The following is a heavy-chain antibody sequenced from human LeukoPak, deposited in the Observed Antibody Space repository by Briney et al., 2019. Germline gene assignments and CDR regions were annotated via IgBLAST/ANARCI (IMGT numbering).Heavy chain of an antibody. J-gene: IGHJ4*02. V-gene: IGHV4-4*07. Sequence: ETLSLTCTVSGGSISSYYWSWIRQPAGKGLEWIGRIYTSGSTNYNPSLKSRVTMSVGTSKNQFSLKLSSVTAADTAVYYCARVGSDYGGNWGGYYFDYWGQGTLVTVSS. CDR3: ARVGSDYGGNWGGYYFDY. D-gene: IGHD4-23*01. CDR2: IYTSGST. CDR1: GGSISSYY.